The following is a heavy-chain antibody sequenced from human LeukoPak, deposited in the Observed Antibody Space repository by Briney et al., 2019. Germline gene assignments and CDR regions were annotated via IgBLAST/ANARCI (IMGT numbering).Heavy chain of an antibody. Sequence: ASVKVSCKASGFTFTNSAMQWVRQARGQRLEWIGWIVVGSGNTNYAQKFQERVTITRDMSTSTAYMELSSLRSEDTAVYYCAADPEVDVLLWFGESDYWGQGTLVTVSS. CDR3: AADPEVDVLLWFGESDY. D-gene: IGHD3-10*01. CDR1: GFTFTNSA. V-gene: IGHV1-58*02. J-gene: IGHJ4*02. CDR2: IVVGSGNT.